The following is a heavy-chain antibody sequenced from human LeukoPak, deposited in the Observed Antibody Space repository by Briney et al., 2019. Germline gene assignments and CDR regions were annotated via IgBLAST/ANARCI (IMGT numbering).Heavy chain of an antibody. J-gene: IGHJ3*02. CDR2: ISSSSSYI. CDR3: ARGGYSSGWYSGGDAFDI. V-gene: IGHV3-21*01. Sequence: PGGSLRLSCAVSGFTVSSNYMSWVRQAPGKGLEWVSSISSSSSYIYYADSVKGRFTISRDNAKNSLYLQMNSLRAEDTAVYYCARGGYSSGWYSGGDAFDIWGQGTMVTVSS. D-gene: IGHD6-19*01. CDR1: GFTVSSNY.